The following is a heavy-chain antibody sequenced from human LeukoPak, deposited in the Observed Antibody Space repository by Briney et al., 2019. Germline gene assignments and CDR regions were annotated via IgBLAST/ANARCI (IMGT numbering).Heavy chain of an antibody. D-gene: IGHD1-26*01. J-gene: IGHJ6*02. CDR1: GFTFSSYA. CDR2: ISGSGGST. CDR3: AKGHPGDAYYCYYGMDV. Sequence: PGGSLRLSCAASGFTFSSYAMSWVRQAPGKGLEWASAISGSGGSTYYADSVKGRFTISRDNSKNTLYLQMNSLRAEDTAVYYCAKGHPGDAYYCYYGMDVWGQGTTVTVSS. V-gene: IGHV3-23*01.